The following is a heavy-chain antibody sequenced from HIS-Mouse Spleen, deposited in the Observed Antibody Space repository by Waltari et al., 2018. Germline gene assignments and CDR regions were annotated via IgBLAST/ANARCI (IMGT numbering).Heavy chain of an antibody. V-gene: IGHV4-39*07. CDR3: AREIPYSSSWYDWYFDL. J-gene: IGHJ2*01. CDR2: IYSSGST. Sequence: QLQLQESGPGLVKPWETLSLPCPVPGCPISSSSYYLARIRQPPGKGLGWIGSIYSSGSTYYNPSLKSRVTISVDTSKNQFSLKLSSVTAADTAVYYCAREIPYSSSWYDWYFDLWGRGTLVTVSS. D-gene: IGHD6-13*01. CDR1: GCPISSSSYY.